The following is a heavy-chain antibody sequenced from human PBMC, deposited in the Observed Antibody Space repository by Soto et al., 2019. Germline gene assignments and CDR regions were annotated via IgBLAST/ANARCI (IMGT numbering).Heavy chain of an antibody. V-gene: IGHV3-30*18. CDR3: AKDSSVIAAGSGGWFDP. J-gene: IGHJ5*02. D-gene: IGHD6-13*01. CDR1: GFDFNTYG. Sequence: QVHLVESGGGVVQPGRSLRLSCAASGFDFNTYGLHWVRQAPGKGLEWVAGISFDGGNQYYADSVKGRFTISRDKSNTTLYLQMNSLGAEDTATYYCAKDSSVIAAGSGGWFDPWGQGTLVIVSS. CDR2: ISFDGGNQ.